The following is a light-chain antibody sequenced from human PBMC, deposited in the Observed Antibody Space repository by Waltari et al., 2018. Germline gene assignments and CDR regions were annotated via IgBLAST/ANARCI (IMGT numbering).Light chain of an antibody. CDR2: GTS. J-gene: IGKJ1*01. CDR1: QSVGRT. CDR3: QHYVRLPAT. V-gene: IGKV3-20*01. Sequence: DIVLTQSPGTLYLSPGERNTLFCRARQSVGRTLAWYQQKPGQAPRFLIYGTSSRATDIPDRFSGSGSGTDFSLTINRLEPEDFAVYYCQHYVRLPATFGQGTKVEIK.